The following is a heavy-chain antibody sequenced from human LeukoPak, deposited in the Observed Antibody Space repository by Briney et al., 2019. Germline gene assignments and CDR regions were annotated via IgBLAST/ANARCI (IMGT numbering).Heavy chain of an antibody. Sequence: SVKVSCKASGGTFSSYAISWVRQAPGQGLEWMGGIIPIFGTANYAQKFQGRVTITADESTSTACMELSSLRSEDTAVYYCARGNLKMTTVVTSTGYYGMDVWGQGTTVTVSS. CDR1: GGTFSSYA. D-gene: IGHD4-23*01. CDR3: ARGNLKMTTVVTSTGYYGMDV. J-gene: IGHJ6*02. V-gene: IGHV1-69*13. CDR2: IIPIFGTA.